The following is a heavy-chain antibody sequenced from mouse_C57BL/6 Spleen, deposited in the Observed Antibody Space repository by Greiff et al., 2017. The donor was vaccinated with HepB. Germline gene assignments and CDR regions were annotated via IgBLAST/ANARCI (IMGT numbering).Heavy chain of an antibody. V-gene: IGHV1-82*01. J-gene: IGHJ4*01. CDR3: ARHYYGSKYYYAMDY. Sequence: LVESGPELVKPGASVKISCKASGYAFSSSWMNWVKQRPGKGLEWIGRIYPGDGDTNYNGKFKGKATLTADKSSSTAYMQLSSLTSEDSAVYFCARHYYGSKYYYAMDYWGQGTSVTVSS. D-gene: IGHD1-1*01. CDR2: IYPGDGDT. CDR1: GYAFSSSW.